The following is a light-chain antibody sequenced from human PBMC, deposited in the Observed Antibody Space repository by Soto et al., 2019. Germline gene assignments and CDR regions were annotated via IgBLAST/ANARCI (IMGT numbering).Light chain of an antibody. CDR3: QQSYSTPPVT. CDR1: QSISSY. J-gene: IGKJ5*01. Sequence: DIQMTQSPSSLSASVGDRVTITCRASQSISSYLNWYQQKPGKAPELLIYAASSLQSGVPSRFSGSGSGTDFTLTISSLQPEDFATYYCQQSYSTPPVTFGQGTRLETK. CDR2: AAS. V-gene: IGKV1-39*01.